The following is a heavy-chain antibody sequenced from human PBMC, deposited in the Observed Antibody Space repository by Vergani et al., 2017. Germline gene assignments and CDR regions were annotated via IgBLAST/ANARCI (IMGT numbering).Heavy chain of an antibody. CDR2: ISSSSSYI. CDR3: AKDPTPYSSGWYGYYYYGMDV. V-gene: IGHV3-21*01. J-gene: IGHJ6*02. D-gene: IGHD6-19*01. Sequence: EVQLVESGGGLVKPGGSLRLSCAASGFTFSSYSMNWVRQAPGKGLEWVSSISSSSSYIYYADSVKGRFTISRDNAKNSLYLQMNSLRAEDTAVYYCAKDPTPYSSGWYGYYYYGMDVWGQGTTVTVSS. CDR1: GFTFSSYS.